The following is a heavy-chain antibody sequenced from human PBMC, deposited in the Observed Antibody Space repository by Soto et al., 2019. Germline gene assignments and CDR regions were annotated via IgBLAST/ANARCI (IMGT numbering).Heavy chain of an antibody. Sequence: PSETLSLTCTVSGGSISSSSYYWGWIRQPPGKGLEWIGSIYYSGSTYYNPSLKSRVTISVDTSKNQFSLKLSSVTAADTAVYYCARHELLRFVEWLSPFDYWGQGTLVTVS. CDR3: ARHELLRFVEWLSPFDY. CDR2: IYYSGST. CDR1: GGSISSSSYY. J-gene: IGHJ4*02. V-gene: IGHV4-39*01. D-gene: IGHD3-3*01.